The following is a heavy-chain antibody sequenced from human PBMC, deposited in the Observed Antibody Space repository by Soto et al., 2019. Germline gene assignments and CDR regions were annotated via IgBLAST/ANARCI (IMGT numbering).Heavy chain of an antibody. Sequence: KTSETLSLTCTVSGGSISSFYWSWIRQPPGKGLEWIGYISYSGNTNYNPSLKSRVTISEGTSKNQFSLRLRSVTAADTAVYYCARDSGITGTFDYWGQGTWSPSPQ. D-gene: IGHD1-20*01. V-gene: IGHV4-59*01. CDR1: GGSISSFY. CDR3: ARDSGITGTFDY. CDR2: ISYSGNT. J-gene: IGHJ4*02.